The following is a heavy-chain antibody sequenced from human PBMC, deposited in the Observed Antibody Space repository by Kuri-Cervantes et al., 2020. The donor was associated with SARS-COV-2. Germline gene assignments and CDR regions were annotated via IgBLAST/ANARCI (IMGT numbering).Heavy chain of an antibody. Sequence: GESLKISCAASGFTFSTYAMHWVRQAPGKGLEWVAIISYDGSNKYFADSVKGRFTISRDNSKNTLYLQMNSLRAEDTAMYYCARDLGVVVPAIDYGMDVWGQGTTVTVSS. J-gene: IGHJ6*02. CDR3: ARDLGVVVPAIDYGMDV. CDR2: ISYDGSNK. CDR1: GFTFSTYA. D-gene: IGHD2-2*01. V-gene: IGHV3-30-3*01.